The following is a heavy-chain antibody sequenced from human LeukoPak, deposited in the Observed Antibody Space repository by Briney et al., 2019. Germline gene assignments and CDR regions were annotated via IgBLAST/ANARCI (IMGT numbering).Heavy chain of an antibody. CDR2: IYYSGST. J-gene: IGHJ4*02. V-gene: IGHV4-39*01. CDR1: GGSISSSSYY. Sequence: SETLSLTCTVSGGSISSSSYYWGWIRQPPGKGLEWIGSIYYSGSTYYNPSLKSRVAISVDTSKNQFSLKLSSVTAADTAVYYCARHATGLSGYYYAFFDYWGQGTLVTVSS. CDR3: ARHATGLSGYYYAFFDY. D-gene: IGHD3-22*01.